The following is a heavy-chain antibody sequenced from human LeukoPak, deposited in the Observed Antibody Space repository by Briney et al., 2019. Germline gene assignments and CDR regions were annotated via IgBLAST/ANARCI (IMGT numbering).Heavy chain of an antibody. CDR3: ARFESGYDLLTGYYTYKWFDP. Sequence: GASVKVSCKASGYTFTSYGITWVRQAPGQGLGWMGWISAYNGHRNYAQKLQGRVAMTTDTSTSTAYMELRSLRSDDTAVYYCARFESGYDLLTGYYTYKWFDPWGQGTLVTVSS. D-gene: IGHD3-9*01. J-gene: IGHJ5*02. CDR1: GYTFTSYG. V-gene: IGHV1-18*01. CDR2: ISAYNGHR.